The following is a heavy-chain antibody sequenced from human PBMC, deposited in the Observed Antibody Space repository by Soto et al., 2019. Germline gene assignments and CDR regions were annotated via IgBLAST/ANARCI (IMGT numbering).Heavy chain of an antibody. CDR2: TYYRSKWYN. J-gene: IGHJ6*02. Sequence: PSQALSLTCAISGDSVSSNIAAWNWIRQSPSRGLEWLGRTYYRSKWYNDYAVSVKSRIAINPDTSKNQFSLQLNSVTPEDTAVYYCARVESSGYSYATNYYYGMDVWGQGTTVTVSS. CDR3: ARVESSGYSYATNYYYGMDV. V-gene: IGHV6-1*01. D-gene: IGHD5-18*01. CDR1: GDSVSSNIAA.